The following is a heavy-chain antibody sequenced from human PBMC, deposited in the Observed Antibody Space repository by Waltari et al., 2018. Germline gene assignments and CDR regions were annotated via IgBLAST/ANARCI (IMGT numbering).Heavy chain of an antibody. Sequence: QMLLQESGPELVKPSETLSLTCDVSGYSISSGYYWGWIRQPPGQGLEWIGKIYQSGSTFYNPSLKSRVTMSVDTSKNQFTLKLSSVTAADTAVYYCARIDYIGYCDFWGRGTLVTVSS. V-gene: IGHV4-38-2*01. CDR3: ARIDYIGYCDF. D-gene: IGHD5-12*01. CDR2: IYQSGST. CDR1: GYSISSGYY. J-gene: IGHJ4*02.